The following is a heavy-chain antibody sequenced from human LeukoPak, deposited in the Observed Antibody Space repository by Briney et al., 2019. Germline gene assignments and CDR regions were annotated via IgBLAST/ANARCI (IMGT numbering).Heavy chain of an antibody. CDR2: INPNSGGT. CDR3: ARDQLLSRFDP. Sequence: ASVKVSCKTSGYTFTGYYMHWVRQAPGQGLEWMGRINPNSGGTNYAQKFQGRVTMTRDTSISTAYMELSRLRSDDTAVYYCARDQLLSRFDPWGQGTLVTVSS. J-gene: IGHJ5*02. V-gene: IGHV1-2*06. D-gene: IGHD2-2*01. CDR1: GYTFTGYY.